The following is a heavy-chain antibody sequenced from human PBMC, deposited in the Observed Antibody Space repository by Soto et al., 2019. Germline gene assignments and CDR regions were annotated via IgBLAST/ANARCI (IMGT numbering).Heavy chain of an antibody. CDR3: ARGLRFLEGKDYFDY. Sequence: GASVKVSCKASGYTFTNYEMYWVRQAPGQGLEWMGGIIPIFGTANYAQKFQGRVTITADESTSTAYMELSSLRSEDTAVYYCARGLRFLEGKDYFDYWGQGTLVTV. CDR2: IIPIFGTA. J-gene: IGHJ4*02. CDR1: GYTFTNYE. D-gene: IGHD3-3*01. V-gene: IGHV1-69*13.